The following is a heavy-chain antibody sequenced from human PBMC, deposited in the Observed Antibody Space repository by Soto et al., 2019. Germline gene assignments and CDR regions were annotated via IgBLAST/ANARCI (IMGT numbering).Heavy chain of an antibody. D-gene: IGHD3-3*01. J-gene: IGHJ4*02. CDR2: FDPEDGGT. CDR3: ATDYDFWSGYVCSY. V-gene: IGHV1-24*01. Sequence: ASVKVSCKVSGYTLTELSMHWVRQAPGKGLEWMGGFDPEDGGTIYAQKFQGRVTMTEDTSTDTAYMELSSLRSEDTAVYYCATDYDFWSGYVCSYWGQGTLVTVSS. CDR1: GYTLTELS.